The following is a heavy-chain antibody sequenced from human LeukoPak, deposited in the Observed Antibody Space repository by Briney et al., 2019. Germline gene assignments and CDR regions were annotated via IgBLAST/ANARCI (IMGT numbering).Heavy chain of an antibody. CDR2: INPSGGSA. Sequence: ASVKVSCKASGYTFTSYYMHWVRQAPGQGLEWMGIINPSGGSASYAQKFQGRVTMTRDTSTSTVYMELSSLRSEDTAVYYCGRVSGDGYNDYWGQGTLVTVSS. D-gene: IGHD5-24*01. CDR1: GYTFTSYY. CDR3: GRVSGDGYNDY. V-gene: IGHV1-46*01. J-gene: IGHJ4*02.